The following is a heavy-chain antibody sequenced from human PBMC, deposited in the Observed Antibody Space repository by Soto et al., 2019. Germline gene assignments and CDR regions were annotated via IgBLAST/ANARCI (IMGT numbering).Heavy chain of an antibody. D-gene: IGHD3-3*01. V-gene: IGHV3-23*01. J-gene: IGHJ6*02. CDR2: ISGSGGST. CDR3: AKDLYYDFWSGAKDYYYYYYGMDV. CDR1: GFTFSSYA. Sequence: GGSLRLSCAASGFTFSSYAMSWVRQAPGKGLEWVSAISGSGGSTYYADSVKGRFTISRDNSKNTLYLQMNSLRAEDTAVYYCAKDLYYDFWSGAKDYYYYYYGMDVWGQGTTVTVSS.